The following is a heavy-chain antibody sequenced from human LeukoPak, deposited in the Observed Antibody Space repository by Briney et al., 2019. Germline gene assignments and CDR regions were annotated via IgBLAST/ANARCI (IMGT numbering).Heavy chain of an antibody. CDR1: GLTFSTYS. CDR3: AKVAVAGRGDYYYYYMDV. J-gene: IGHJ6*03. D-gene: IGHD6-19*01. V-gene: IGHV3-21*04. Sequence: GGSLRLSCAASGLTFSTYSMSWVRQAPGKGLEWVSSISSNSRYIYYADSMRGRFTISRDNAKNSLYLQMNSLRAEDMALYYCAKVAVAGRGDYYYYYMDVWGKGTTVTVSS. CDR2: ISSNSRYI.